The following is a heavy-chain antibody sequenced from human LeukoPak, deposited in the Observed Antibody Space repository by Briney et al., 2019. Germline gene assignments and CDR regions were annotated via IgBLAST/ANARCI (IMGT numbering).Heavy chain of an antibody. CDR3: AKILDGSGSYYNGPPGY. CDR1: GFTFSSYA. D-gene: IGHD3-10*01. CDR2: IRYDGSNK. J-gene: IGHJ4*02. Sequence: GGSLRLSCAASGFTFSSYAMHWVRQAPGKGLEWVAFIRYDGSNKYYADSVKGRFTISRDNSKNTLYLQMNSLRAEDTAMYYCAKILDGSGSYYNGPPGYWGQGTRVTVSS. V-gene: IGHV3-30*02.